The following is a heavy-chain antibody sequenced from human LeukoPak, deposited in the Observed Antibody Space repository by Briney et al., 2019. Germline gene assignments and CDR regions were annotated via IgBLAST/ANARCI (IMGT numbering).Heavy chain of an antibody. V-gene: IGHV3-9*01. CDR3: AKASGGYCSSISCYHFDY. D-gene: IGHD2-2*01. CDR2: ISWNSGTR. Sequence: GGSLRLSCAASGFTFDDYAMHWARQAPGKGLEWVSSISWNSGTRRYTDSVKGRFTISRDNAKNSLYLQMNGLRAEDTALYYCAKASGGYCSSISCYHFDYWGQGILVTVSS. CDR1: GFTFDDYA. J-gene: IGHJ4*02.